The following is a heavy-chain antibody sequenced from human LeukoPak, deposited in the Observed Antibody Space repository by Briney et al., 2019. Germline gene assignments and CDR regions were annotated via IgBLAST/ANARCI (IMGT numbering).Heavy chain of an antibody. CDR1: GGSISSYY. Sequence: SETLSLTCTVSGGSISSYYWSWIRQPPGKGLEWIGYIYYSGSTNYNPSLKSRVTISVDTSKNQFSLKLSSVTAADTAVYYCAQGAGVLNWFDPWGQGTLVTVSS. CDR2: IYYSGST. J-gene: IGHJ5*02. D-gene: IGHD2-8*01. CDR3: AQGAGVLNWFDP. V-gene: IGHV4-59*01.